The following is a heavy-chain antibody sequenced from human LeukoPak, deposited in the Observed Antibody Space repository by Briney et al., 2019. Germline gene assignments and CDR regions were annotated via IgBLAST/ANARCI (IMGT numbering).Heavy chain of an antibody. V-gene: IGHV4-61*02. J-gene: IGHJ4*02. CDR2: FYTSGST. D-gene: IGHD3-16*02. CDR1: GGSISSGNFY. Sequence: PSQTLSLTCTVSGGSISSGNFYWSWIRQPAGKGLEWIGRFYTSGSTDYNPSLKSRVTILVDRSKNQFSLKLSSVTAADTAVYYCARGLHDYVWGSYRFPFDYWGQGTLVTVSS. CDR3: ARGLHDYVWGSYRFPFDY.